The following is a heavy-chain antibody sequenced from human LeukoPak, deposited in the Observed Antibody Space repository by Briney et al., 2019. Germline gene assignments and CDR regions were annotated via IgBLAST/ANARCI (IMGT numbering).Heavy chain of an antibody. J-gene: IGHJ2*01. CDR3: ARVMVRGVITPNWYFDL. CDR1: GGSFSGYY. Sequence: SETLSLTCVVYGGSFSGYYWSWIRQPPGKGLEWIGEINHSGSTNYNPSLKSRVTISVDTSKNQFSLKLSSVTAADTAVYYCARVMVRGVITPNWYFDLWGRGTLVTVSS. V-gene: IGHV4-34*01. CDR2: INHSGST. D-gene: IGHD3-10*01.